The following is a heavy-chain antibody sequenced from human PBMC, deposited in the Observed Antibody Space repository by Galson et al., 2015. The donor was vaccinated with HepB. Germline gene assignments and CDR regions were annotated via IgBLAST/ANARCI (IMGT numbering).Heavy chain of an antibody. V-gene: IGHV3-33*01. CDR1: GFTFRSHG. CDR3: ARDPRATASRAMTHIFEQ. J-gene: IGHJ4*02. D-gene: IGHD1-26*01. CDR2: IWYDGTGK. Sequence: SLRLSCAASGFTFRSHGMHWVRQTPGKGLEWVAMIWYDGTGKYYRDSVKGRFTISRDNSKNTLYLQLNSLRVEDTAVYFCARDPRATASRAMTHIFEQWGQGILVTVPS.